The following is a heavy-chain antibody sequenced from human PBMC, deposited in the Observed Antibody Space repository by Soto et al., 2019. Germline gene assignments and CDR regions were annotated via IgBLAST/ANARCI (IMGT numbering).Heavy chain of an antibody. CDR1: GFSLTTGGVG. J-gene: IGHJ6*02. V-gene: IGHV2-5*01. Sequence: QFTLKESGPTLVKPTQTLTLTCTFSGFSLTTGGVGVGWIRQPPGRSLEWLAVIYWNDDRRRSPSLENRLTITKETSKNQVVLTITNMDPVDTATYYCIYSRASWDYHGLDVWGQGTPVTVSS. CDR2: IYWNDDR. D-gene: IGHD2-21*01. CDR3: IYSRASWDYHGLDV.